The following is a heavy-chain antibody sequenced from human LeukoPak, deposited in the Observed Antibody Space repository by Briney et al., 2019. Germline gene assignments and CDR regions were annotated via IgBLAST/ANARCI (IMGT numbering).Heavy chain of an antibody. V-gene: IGHV1-2*02. CDR2: INPNSGGT. J-gene: IGHJ4*02. Sequence: ASVKVSCKASGYTFTGYYMHWVRQAPGQGLEWMGWINPNSGGTNYAQKFQGRVTMTRDTSISTAYMELSRLRSDDTAVYYCARDLNYDILTGYYDYWGLGTLVTVSS. D-gene: IGHD3-9*01. CDR3: ARDLNYDILTGYYDY. CDR1: GYTFTGYY.